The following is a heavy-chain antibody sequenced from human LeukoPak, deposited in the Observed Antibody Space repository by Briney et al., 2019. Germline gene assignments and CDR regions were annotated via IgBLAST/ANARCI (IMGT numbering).Heavy chain of an antibody. D-gene: IGHD5-24*01. CDR1: GGSISSYH. V-gene: IGHV4-59*01. Sequence: SETLSLTCTVSGGSISSYHWSWIRQPPGKGLEWIGYIYYSGSTNYNPSLKSRVTISVDTSKNQFSLKLSSVTAADTAVYYCARSGFQKVEMATILDYWGQGTLVTVSS. CDR3: ARSGFQKVEMATILDY. J-gene: IGHJ4*02. CDR2: IYYSGST.